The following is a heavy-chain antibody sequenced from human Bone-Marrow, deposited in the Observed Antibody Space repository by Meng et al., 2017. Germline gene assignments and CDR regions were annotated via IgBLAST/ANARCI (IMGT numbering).Heavy chain of an antibody. V-gene: IGHV3-23*01. CDR3: AKRIMVVTQGHDY. Sequence: GESLKISCAASGFTFSSYAMSWVRQAPGKGLEWVSAISGSGGSTYYADSVKGRFTISRDNSKNTLYLQMNSLRAEDTAVYYCAKRIMVVTQGHDYWGQGTLVTVSS. J-gene: IGHJ4*02. D-gene: IGHD4-23*01. CDR1: GFTFSSYA. CDR2: ISGSGGST.